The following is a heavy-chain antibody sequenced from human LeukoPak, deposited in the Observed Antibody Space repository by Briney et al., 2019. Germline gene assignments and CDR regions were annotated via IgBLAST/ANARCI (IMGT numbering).Heavy chain of an antibody. J-gene: IGHJ4*02. V-gene: IGHV4-30-4*08. CDR2: IYYSGST. D-gene: IGHD5-18*01. CDR3: ARAIADTAMVYFDY. Sequence: SQTLSLTCTVSGGSISSGDYYWSWIRQPPGKGLEWIGYIYYSGSTYYNPSLKSRVTISVDTSKNQFSLKLSSVTAADPAVYYCARAIADTAMVYFDYWGQGTLVTVSS. CDR1: GGSISSGDYY.